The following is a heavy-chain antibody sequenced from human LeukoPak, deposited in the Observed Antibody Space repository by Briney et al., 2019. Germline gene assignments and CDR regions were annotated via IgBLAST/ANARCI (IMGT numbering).Heavy chain of an antibody. CDR2: IYHSGST. V-gene: IGHV4-38-2*02. J-gene: IGHJ3*02. D-gene: IGHD1-26*01. Sequence: SETLSLTCTVSGYSISSGDYWGWIRQPPGKGLEWIGSIYHSGSTYYNPSLKSRVTISVDTSKNQFSLKLSSVTAADTAVYYCARRVGPHAFDIWGQGTMVTVSS. CDR1: GYSISSGDY. CDR3: ARRVGPHAFDI.